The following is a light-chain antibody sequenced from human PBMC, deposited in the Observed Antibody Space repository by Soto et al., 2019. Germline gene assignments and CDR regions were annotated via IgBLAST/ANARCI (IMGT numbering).Light chain of an antibody. Sequence: DIQMTQSPSTLSASVGDRVTITCRASQSISSWVAWYQQKPGKAPKLLIYKASSLESGVPTRFSGSGSATEFTLSINSLQPDDFATYYCQQYGSYSRTFGKGPRWIS. CDR1: QSISSW. J-gene: IGKJ1*01. V-gene: IGKV1-5*03. CDR3: QQYGSYSRT. CDR2: KAS.